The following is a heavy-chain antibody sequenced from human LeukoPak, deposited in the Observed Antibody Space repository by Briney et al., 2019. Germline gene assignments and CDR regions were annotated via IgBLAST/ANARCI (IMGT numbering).Heavy chain of an antibody. CDR1: GYTFTSYY. J-gene: IGHJ5*02. D-gene: IGHD6-13*01. CDR3: ARREYSSSWYDCDWFDP. V-gene: IGHV1-46*01. Sequence: GASVKVSCKASGYTFTSYYMHWVRQAPGQGLEWMGIINPSGGSTSYAQKFQGRVTMTRDTSTSTVYMELSSLRSDDTAVYYCARREYSSSWYDCDWFDPWGQGTLVTVSS. CDR2: INPSGGST.